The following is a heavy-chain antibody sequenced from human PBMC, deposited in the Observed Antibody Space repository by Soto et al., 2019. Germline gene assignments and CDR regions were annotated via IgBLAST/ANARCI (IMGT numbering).Heavy chain of an antibody. D-gene: IGHD3-10*01. Sequence: QVQLVQSGAEVKKPGASVKVSCKASGYTFTSYAMHWVRQAPGQRLEWMGWINAGNGNTKYSQKFQGRVTITRDTSASTAYMELSSLRSEDTAVYYCAREIYYYGAGTTKGHYYCYMDVWGKGTTVTVSS. V-gene: IGHV1-3*01. CDR1: GYTFTSYA. CDR3: AREIYYYGAGTTKGHYYCYMDV. J-gene: IGHJ6*03. CDR2: INAGNGNT.